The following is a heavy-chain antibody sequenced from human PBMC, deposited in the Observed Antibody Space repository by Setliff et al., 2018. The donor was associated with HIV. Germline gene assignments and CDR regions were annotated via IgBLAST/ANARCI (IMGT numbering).Heavy chain of an antibody. Sequence: TSETLSLTCTVSGGSIRSYYWSWIRQSPGKGLGRIGYVFYNGDTAYNPSLKSRLTISVDTSKSQFSLKLTSVTAADTAVYYCARQMTIPGVAVTPVDYWGQGALVTVSS. V-gene: IGHV4-59*08. J-gene: IGHJ4*02. CDR3: ARQMTIPGVAVTPVDY. CDR1: GGSIRSYY. CDR2: VFYNGDT. D-gene: IGHD3-3*01.